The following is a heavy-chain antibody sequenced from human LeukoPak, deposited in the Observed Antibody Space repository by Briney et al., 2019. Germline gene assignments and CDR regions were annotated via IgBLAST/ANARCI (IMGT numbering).Heavy chain of an antibody. Sequence: SETCPSPALSMVCPSVVTTGAGSASPQGRGWIGWGEINHSGSTNYNPSLKSRVTISVDTSKNQFSLKLRSVTAADTAVYSCATFSAKQWLVRDYWGQGTLVTVSS. V-gene: IGHV4-34*01. CDR1: VCPSVVTT. CDR3: ATFSAKQWLVRDY. D-gene: IGHD6-19*01. J-gene: IGHJ4*02. CDR2: INHSGST.